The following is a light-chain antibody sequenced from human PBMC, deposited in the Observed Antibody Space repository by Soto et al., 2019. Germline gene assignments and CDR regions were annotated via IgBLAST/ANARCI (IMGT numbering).Light chain of an antibody. CDR3: QKYSSVPV. V-gene: IGKV1-27*01. CDR1: QGIRNF. J-gene: IGKJ3*01. Sequence: DIQMTQSPTSLSASVGDRVTITCRASQGIRNFVAWYQQKPGKAPKLLIYAASTLQSGVPSRFSGSGSGTDFTLTINSLQPEDVATYSCQKYSSVPVFGPGTKVDI. CDR2: AAS.